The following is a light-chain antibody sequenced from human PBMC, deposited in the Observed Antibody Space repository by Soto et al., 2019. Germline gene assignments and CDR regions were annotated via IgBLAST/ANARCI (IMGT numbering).Light chain of an antibody. CDR2: EDT. CDR3: SSYAGSSTYVV. J-gene: IGLJ2*01. CDR1: SSDVGSYNL. V-gene: IGLV2-23*01. Sequence: QPVLTQPASVSGSPGQSITISCTGTSSDVGSYNLVSWYQQHPGKAPKLMIYEDTKRPSGISNRFSGSKSGNTASLTISGLQAEDEADYYCSSYAGSSTYVVFGGGTQLTVL.